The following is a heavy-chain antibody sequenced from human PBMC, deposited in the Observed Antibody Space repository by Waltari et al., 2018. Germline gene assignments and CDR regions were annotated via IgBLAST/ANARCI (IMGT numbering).Heavy chain of an antibody. CDR1: GYSFTNYW. CDR3: AGAVSGTAWFDP. D-gene: IGHD6-19*01. V-gene: IGHV5-51*03. J-gene: IGHJ5*02. Sequence: EVQLVQSGVEVTKPGESLKTSCKASGYSFTNYWISWVGPMPGTGLEWLGLMNPGDSDTIYSPSFQGQVTVSADNSISTAYLQWSSLKASDSAMYYCAGAVSGTAWFDPWGQGTLVTVSS. CDR2: MNPGDSDT.